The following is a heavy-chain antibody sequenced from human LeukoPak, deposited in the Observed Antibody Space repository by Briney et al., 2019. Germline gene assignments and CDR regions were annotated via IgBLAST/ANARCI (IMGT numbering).Heavy chain of an antibody. CDR2: IYYSGST. CDR3: ARFPASGEMAYYFDY. J-gene: IGHJ4*02. D-gene: IGHD5-24*01. V-gene: IGHV4-39*07. Sequence: PSETLSLTCTVSGGSISSSSYYWGWIRQPPGKGLEWIGSIYYSGSTYYNPSLKSRVTISVDTSKNQFSLKLSSVTAADTAVYCCARFPASGEMAYYFDYWGQGTLVTVSS. CDR1: GGSISSSSYY.